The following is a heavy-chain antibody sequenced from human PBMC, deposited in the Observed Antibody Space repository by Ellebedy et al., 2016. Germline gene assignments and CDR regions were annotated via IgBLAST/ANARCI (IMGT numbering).Heavy chain of an antibody. Sequence: GGSLRLXXAASGFTFSSYAMHWVRQAQGKGLEWVAVISYDGSNKYYADSVKGRFTISRDNSKNTLYLQMNSLRAEDTAVYYCASSATVVSPVVYWGQGTLVTVSS. J-gene: IGHJ4*02. D-gene: IGHD4-23*01. CDR3: ASSATVVSPVVY. V-gene: IGHV3-30-3*01. CDR2: ISYDGSNK. CDR1: GFTFSSYA.